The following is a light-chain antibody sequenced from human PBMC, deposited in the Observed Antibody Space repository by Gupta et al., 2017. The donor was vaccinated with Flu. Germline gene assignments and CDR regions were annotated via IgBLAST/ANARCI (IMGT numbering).Light chain of an antibody. CDR2: EVS. Sequence: QSALTQPASVSGSPGQSITISCTGTSSDVGGYNYVSWDQQHPGKAPKLMIYEVSNRPSGVSNRFSGSKSGNTASLTISGLQAEDEADYYCSSYTSNSTLYVFGTGTKVTVL. CDR3: SSYTSNSTLYV. J-gene: IGLJ1*01. V-gene: IGLV2-14*01. CDR1: SSDVGGYNY.